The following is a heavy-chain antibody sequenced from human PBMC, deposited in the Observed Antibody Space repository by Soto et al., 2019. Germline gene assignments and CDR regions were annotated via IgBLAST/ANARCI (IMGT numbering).Heavy chain of an antibody. CDR2: ISGSGIST. CDR3: VKPPVITASYYYYDMDV. D-gene: IGHD4-4*01. CDR1: GFTFSTYP. Sequence: GGSLRLSCAASGFTFSTYPMSWVRQAPGKGLEWVSGISGSGISTYYTDSVKGRFTISRDNSKNTVFLQMNSLRDEDTAVYYCVKPPVITASYYYYDMDVWGQGTTVTVS. J-gene: IGHJ6*02. V-gene: IGHV3-23*01.